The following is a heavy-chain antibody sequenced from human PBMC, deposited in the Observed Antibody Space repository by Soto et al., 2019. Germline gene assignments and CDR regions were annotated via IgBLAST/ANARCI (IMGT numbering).Heavy chain of an antibody. CDR1: GGSLTGYY. Sequence: QVQLQQWGAGLLKPSETLSLTCTVNGGSLTGYYWSWIRQPPGKGLEWIEEVKDGGSTNYSPSLRGRVSISADTSKNHFSLRLNSVTAADTAVYFCARSQEGIVATHWDQGALVTVSS. CDR2: VKDGGST. V-gene: IGHV4-34*01. J-gene: IGHJ4*02. CDR3: ARSQEGIVATH. D-gene: IGHD5-12*01.